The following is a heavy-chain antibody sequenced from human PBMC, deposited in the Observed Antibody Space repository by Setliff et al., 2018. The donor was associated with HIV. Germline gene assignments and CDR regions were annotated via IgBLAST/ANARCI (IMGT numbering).Heavy chain of an antibody. Sequence: SETLSLTCSVSGGSVNSGNYHWAWIRQPAGKGLEWIGHIYTSGSPHYKTSLTSRLTISLDTSRNQFSLKLTSVTAADTALYYCASLFHDTSAPWLYYFDYWGQGTLVTVSS. D-gene: IGHD3-22*01. V-gene: IGHV4-61*09. J-gene: IGHJ4*02. CDR3: ASLFHDTSAPWLYYFDY. CDR2: IYTSGSP. CDR1: GGSVNSGNYH.